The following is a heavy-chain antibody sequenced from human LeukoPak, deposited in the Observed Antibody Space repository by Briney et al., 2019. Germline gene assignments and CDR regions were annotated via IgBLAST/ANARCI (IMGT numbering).Heavy chain of an antibody. CDR3: ARGTRTGEDY. V-gene: IGHV4-31*03. CDR2: IYYSGST. CDR1: GGSISRGGYY. J-gene: IGHJ4*02. D-gene: IGHD7-27*01. Sequence: SETLSLTCTVSGGSISRGGYYWSWIRQHPGKGLEWIGYIYYSGSTYYNPSLKSRVTISVDTSKNQFSLKLSSVTAADTAVYYCARGTRTGEDYWGQGTLVTVSS.